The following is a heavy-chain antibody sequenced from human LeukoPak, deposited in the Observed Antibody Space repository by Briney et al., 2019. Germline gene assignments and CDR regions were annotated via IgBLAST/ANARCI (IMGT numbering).Heavy chain of an antibody. CDR1: GGSFSGYY. Sequence: PSETLSLTCAVYGGSFSGYYWSWIRQPPGKGLEWIGEINHSGSTNYNPSLKSRDTISVDTSKNQFSLKLSSVTAADTAVYYCARGPDYYGSGDELFDYWGQGTLVTVPS. V-gene: IGHV4-34*01. CDR3: ARGPDYYGSGDELFDY. J-gene: IGHJ4*02. CDR2: INHSGST. D-gene: IGHD3-10*01.